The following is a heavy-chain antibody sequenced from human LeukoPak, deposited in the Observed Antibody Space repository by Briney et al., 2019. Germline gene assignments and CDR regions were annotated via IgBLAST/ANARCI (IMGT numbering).Heavy chain of an antibody. Sequence: PGGSLRLSCAASGFTVSSNYMSWVRQAPGKGLEWVSVIYSGGSTYYADSVKGRFTISRDNSKNTLYLQMNSLRAEDTAVYYCARQIQPKTDGMDVWGQGTTVTVSS. D-gene: IGHD1-1*01. CDR2: IYSGGST. CDR1: GFTVSSNY. CDR3: ARQIQPKTDGMDV. V-gene: IGHV3-66*04. J-gene: IGHJ6*02.